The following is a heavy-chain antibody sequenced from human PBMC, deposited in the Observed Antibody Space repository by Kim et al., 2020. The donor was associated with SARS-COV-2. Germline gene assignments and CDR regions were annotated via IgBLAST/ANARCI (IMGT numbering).Heavy chain of an antibody. CDR1: GGSFSGYY. J-gene: IGHJ3*02. CDR2: INHSGST. CDR3: ARASGSSSSHAFDI. D-gene: IGHD6-6*01. Sequence: SETLSLTCAVYGGSFSGYYWSWIRQPPGKGLEWIGEINHSGSTNYNPSLKSRVTISVDTSKNQFSLKLSSVTAADTAVYYCARASGSSSSHAFDIWGQGTMVTVSS. V-gene: IGHV4-34*01.